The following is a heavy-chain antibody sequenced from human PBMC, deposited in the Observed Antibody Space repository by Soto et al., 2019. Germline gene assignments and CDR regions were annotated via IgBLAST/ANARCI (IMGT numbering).Heavy chain of an antibody. J-gene: IGHJ4*02. Sequence: QVQLVQSGPEVKKPGASVKVSCKTSGYTFSSYGISWVRQAPGQGLEWMGWISTSKGNTNYAQKFQGIVTMTTDTSTSTGYMELRSLRYDETAVYYCATRSPAFGYWGQGTLVTVSS. CDR1: GYTFSSYG. V-gene: IGHV1-18*01. CDR3: ATRSPAFGY. CDR2: ISTSKGNT.